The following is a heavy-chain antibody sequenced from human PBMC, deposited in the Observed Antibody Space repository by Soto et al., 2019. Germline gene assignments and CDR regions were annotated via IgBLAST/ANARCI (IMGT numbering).Heavy chain of an antibody. CDR2: ISGSGGST. V-gene: IGHV3-23*01. Sequence: EVQLLESGGGLVQPGGSLRLSCAASGFTFSSYAMSWVRQAPGKGLEWVSAISGSGGSTYYADSVKGRFTISRDNSKNTLYLQMNSLRAEDTAVYYCAKELLYVGGYYRVGYFDLWGRGTLVTVSS. D-gene: IGHD3-22*01. CDR3: AKELLYVGGYYRVGYFDL. J-gene: IGHJ2*01. CDR1: GFTFSSYA.